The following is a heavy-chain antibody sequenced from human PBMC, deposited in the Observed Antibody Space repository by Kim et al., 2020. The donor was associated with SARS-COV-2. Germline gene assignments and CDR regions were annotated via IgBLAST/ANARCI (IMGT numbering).Heavy chain of an antibody. J-gene: IGHJ5*02. V-gene: IGHV4-31*02. Sequence: YYNPCLKSRVTISVDTSKNQFSLKLSSVTAADTAVYYCARDRGAGTGFDPWGQGTLVTVSS. D-gene: IGHD6-13*01. CDR3: ARDRGAGTGFDP.